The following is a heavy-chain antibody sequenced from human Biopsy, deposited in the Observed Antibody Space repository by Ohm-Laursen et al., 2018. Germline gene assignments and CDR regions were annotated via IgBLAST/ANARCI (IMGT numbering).Heavy chain of an antibody. CDR2: INAKTGDT. V-gene: IGHV1-2*02. D-gene: IGHD3-22*01. CDR3: TRGGYYYDSLAYYYWFDP. Sequence: EASVKVSCKASGYTFTGYHVHWVRQAPGQGLEWMGWINAKTGDTNYAQKFQGRATMTRDTSISTAYVDLSSLRSDDTAVYYCTRGGYYYDSLAYYYWFDPWGQGTLVTVSS. CDR1: GYTFTGYH. J-gene: IGHJ5*02.